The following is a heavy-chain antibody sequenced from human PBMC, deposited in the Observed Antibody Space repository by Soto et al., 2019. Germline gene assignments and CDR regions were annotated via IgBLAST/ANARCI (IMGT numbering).Heavy chain of an antibody. CDR3: AKDPEAGASGVHAIDY. D-gene: IGHD2-8*01. J-gene: IGHJ4*02. V-gene: IGHV3-23*01. Sequence: GGSLRLSFAASGFTLSSYAMTWVRQAPGKGLEWVSVISGSGGRAYYADSVKGRFTISRDNSKNTLYLQMNSLRAEDMAVYYCAKDPEAGASGVHAIDYRRQGTRVSVPS. CDR2: ISGSGGRA. CDR1: GFTLSSYA.